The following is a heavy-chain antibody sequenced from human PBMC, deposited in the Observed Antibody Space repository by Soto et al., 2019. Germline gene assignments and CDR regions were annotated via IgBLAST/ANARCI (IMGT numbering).Heavy chain of an antibody. CDR2: TNPNSGNT. D-gene: IGHD3-16*02. V-gene: IGHV1-8*01. Sequence: ASVKVSCKASGYTFTSYDINWVRQATGQGLEWMGWTNPNSGNTGYAQKFQGRVTMTRNTSISTAYMELSSLRSEDTAVYYCARVGRTITFGGVIVILRPGWFDPRGQGTLVTVSS. J-gene: IGHJ5*02. CDR1: GYTFTSYD. CDR3: ARVGRTITFGGVIVILRPGWFDP.